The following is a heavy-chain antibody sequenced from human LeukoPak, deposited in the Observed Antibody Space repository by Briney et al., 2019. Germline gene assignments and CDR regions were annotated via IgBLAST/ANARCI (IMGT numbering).Heavy chain of an antibody. CDR1: GFTFSSYS. CDR2: ISSSSSTI. J-gene: IGHJ4*02. CDR3: ARDGVRDYGDYALDY. Sequence: PGGSLRLSCAASGFTFSSYSMNWVRQAPGKGLEWVSYISSSSSTIYYADSVKGRFTISRDNAKNSLYLQMNSLRAEDTAVYYCARDGVRDYGDYALDYWGQGTLVTVSS. V-gene: IGHV3-48*01. D-gene: IGHD4-17*01.